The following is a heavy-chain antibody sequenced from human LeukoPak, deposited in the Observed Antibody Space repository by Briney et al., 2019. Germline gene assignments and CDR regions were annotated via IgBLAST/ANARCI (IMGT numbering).Heavy chain of an antibody. CDR1: GFIFTDYW. J-gene: IGHJ4*02. CDR3: AKNKGWELPAELDS. V-gene: IGHV3-7*01. Sequence: GGSLRLSCAASGFIFTDYWMYWVRQAPGKGLEWVANINQDGDEKYYVDSVKGRFTISRDDAQTSVYLQLSSLRPEDTAVYYCAKNKGWELPAELDSWGQGALVIVSS. D-gene: IGHD2-15*01. CDR2: INQDGDEK.